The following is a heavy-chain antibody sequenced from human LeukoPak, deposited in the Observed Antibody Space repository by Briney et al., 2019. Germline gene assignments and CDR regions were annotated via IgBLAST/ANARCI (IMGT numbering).Heavy chain of an antibody. J-gene: IGHJ4*02. D-gene: IGHD5-24*01. V-gene: IGHV3-21*01. CDR1: GFTFSSYS. CDR3: AREMGL. CDR2: ISSSNSYI. Sequence: GGSLRLSCAASGFTFSSYSMNWVRQAPGKGRGWVSSISSSNSYIYYADSVKGRFTISRDKAKNSLYLHMNSLRAADTAVYYCAREMGLWGQGTLVTVSS.